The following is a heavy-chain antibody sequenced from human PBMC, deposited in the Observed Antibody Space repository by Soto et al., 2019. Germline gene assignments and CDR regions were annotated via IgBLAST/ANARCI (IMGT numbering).Heavy chain of an antibody. J-gene: IGHJ6*02. V-gene: IGHV3-74*01. CDR3: TRDSYQPYYYGMDV. CDR2: INTDGSST. Sequence: LRLSCAASGFTFSNYWMHWVRQAPGRGLVWVARINTDGSSTSYADSVKGRFTISRDNAKNTLHLQMNSLRAEDSAVYYCTRDSYQPYYYGMDVWGQGTTVTAP. CDR1: GFTFSNYW. D-gene: IGHD2-2*01.